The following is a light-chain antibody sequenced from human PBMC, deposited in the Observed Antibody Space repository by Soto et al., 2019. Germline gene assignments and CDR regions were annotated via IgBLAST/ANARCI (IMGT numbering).Light chain of an antibody. CDR1: QSISSW. Sequence: GDIVTITCRASQSISSWLAWYQQKPGKAPKLLIYDASSLESGVPSRLSGSGSGTEFTLTISSLQPDDFATYYCQQYNSYSWTFGQGTKVDIK. CDR2: DAS. V-gene: IGKV1-5*01. CDR3: QQYNSYSWT. J-gene: IGKJ1*01.